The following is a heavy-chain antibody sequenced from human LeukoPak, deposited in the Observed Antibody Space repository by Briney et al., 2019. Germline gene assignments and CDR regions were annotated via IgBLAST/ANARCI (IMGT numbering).Heavy chain of an antibody. CDR2: INHSGST. CDR3: ARGFFIGVNWFDP. Sequence: SETLSLTCAVYGGSFSGYYWSWIRQPPGKGLEWIGEINHSGSTNYNPSLKSRVTISVDTSKNQFSLKLSSVTAADTAVYYCARGFFIGVNWFDPWGQGTLVTVSS. D-gene: IGHD2-21*01. J-gene: IGHJ5*02. V-gene: IGHV4-34*01. CDR1: GGSFSGYY.